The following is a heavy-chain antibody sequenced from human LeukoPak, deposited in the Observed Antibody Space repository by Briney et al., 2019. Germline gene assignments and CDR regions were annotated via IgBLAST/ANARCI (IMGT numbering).Heavy chain of an antibody. V-gene: IGHV3-64D*09. J-gene: IGHJ6*02. CDR3: ARGLYYGMDV. CDR1: GFTFSNYA. Sequence: GGSLRLSCSASGFTFSNYAIHWVRQAPGKGLEYVSAIGTDGGGTYYADSVKGRFTISRDNSKNTLYLQMSSLRAEDTAVYYCARGLYYGMDVWGQGTTVTVSS. CDR2: IGTDGGGT. D-gene: IGHD3-10*01.